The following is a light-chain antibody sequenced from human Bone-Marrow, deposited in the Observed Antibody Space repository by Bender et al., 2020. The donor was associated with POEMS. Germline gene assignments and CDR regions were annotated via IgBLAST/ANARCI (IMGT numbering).Light chain of an antibody. Sequence: QSALTQPASVSGSPGQSITISCTGTSSDIGTYNVVSWYQQHPGNAPKVIIYEGSKRPSGVSIRFSGSKSGNTASLTISGLQAEDEADYYCCSYAGSNDLVFGGGTKLTVL. CDR3: CSYAGSNDLV. V-gene: IGLV2-23*01. CDR2: EGS. CDR1: SSDIGTYNV. J-gene: IGLJ2*01.